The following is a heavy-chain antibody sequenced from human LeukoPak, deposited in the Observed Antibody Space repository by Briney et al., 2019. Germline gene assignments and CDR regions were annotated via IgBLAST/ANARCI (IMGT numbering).Heavy chain of an antibody. D-gene: IGHD6-19*01. CDR1: GFSFSNHY. Sequence: QAGGSLRLSCAASGFSFSNHYTRWTRRAPGKGLEWLANINGDGRTKWPLGSVKGSFTVSRDTASNALYLQMNRLRVEDTAVYYCTRVIVAVPGYFDYFDFWGQGGLVTDCS. V-gene: IGHV3-7*01. CDR3: TRVIVAVPGYFDYFDF. CDR2: INGDGRTK. J-gene: IGHJ4*02.